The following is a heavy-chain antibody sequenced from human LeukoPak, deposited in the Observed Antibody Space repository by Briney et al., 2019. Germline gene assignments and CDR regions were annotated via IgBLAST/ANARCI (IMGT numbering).Heavy chain of an antibody. V-gene: IGHV3-23*01. CDR2: ISGSGGST. D-gene: IGHD3-22*01. CDR3: AGLVGRYSSGLYYYYFDY. J-gene: IGHJ4*02. CDR1: GFTFSSYA. Sequence: GGSLRLSCAASGFTFSSYAMSWVRQAPGKGLEWVSAISGSGGSTYYADSVKGRFTISRDNSKNTLYLQMNSLRAEDTAVYYCAGLVGRYSSGLYYYYFDYWGQGTLVTVS.